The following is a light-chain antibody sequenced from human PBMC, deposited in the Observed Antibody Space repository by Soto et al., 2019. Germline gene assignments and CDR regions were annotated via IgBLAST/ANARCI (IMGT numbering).Light chain of an antibody. CDR3: QQYGSSPPSST. CDR1: QSVSSSY. Sequence: EIVLTQSPGTLSLSPVERATLSCMASQSVSSSYLAWYQQKPGQAPRLLIYGASNRATDIPDRFSGRGSGTDFTLTISRLEPEDFAVYYCQQYGSSPPSSTFGQGTRLEN. V-gene: IGKV3-20*01. J-gene: IGKJ5*01. CDR2: GAS.